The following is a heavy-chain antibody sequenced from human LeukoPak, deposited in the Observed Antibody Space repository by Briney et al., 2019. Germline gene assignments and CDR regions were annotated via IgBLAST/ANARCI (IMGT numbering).Heavy chain of an antibody. D-gene: IGHD2-21*02. Sequence: GGSLRLSCAASGFSFSNTYMSWVRQARGKGLEWVSIIYSGGNTYYADPVKGRFTISRDNSKNTLYLQMNRLRPEDTAVYYCARGTVTAPDYWGQGTLVTVSS. V-gene: IGHV3-53*01. J-gene: IGHJ4*02. CDR2: IYSGGNT. CDR3: ARGTVTAPDY. CDR1: GFSFSNTY.